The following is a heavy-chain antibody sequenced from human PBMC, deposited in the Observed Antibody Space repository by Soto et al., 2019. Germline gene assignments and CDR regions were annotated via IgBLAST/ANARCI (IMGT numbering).Heavy chain of an antibody. CDR2: IWYDGSNK. CDR3: AREGKQLAPDDYYYYGMDV. D-gene: IGHD6-6*01. J-gene: IGHJ6*02. V-gene: IGHV3-33*01. CDR1: GFTFGSYG. Sequence: PGGSLRLSCAASGFTFGSYGMHWVRQAPGKGLEWVAVIWYDGSNKYYADSVKGRFTISRDNSKNTLYLQMNSLRAEDTAVYYCAREGKQLAPDDYYYYGMDVWGQGTTVTVSS.